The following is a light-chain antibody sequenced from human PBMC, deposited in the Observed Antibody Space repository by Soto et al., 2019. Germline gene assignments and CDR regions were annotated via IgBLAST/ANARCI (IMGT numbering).Light chain of an antibody. Sequence: EVVMTQSPATLSVSPGEGATLSCRASQSVSSYLAWYQQIPGLAPRLLIYDASSRATGIPDRFSGSGSGTDFTLTISRLEPEDFAVYYCQQYGSSPWTFGQGTKV. J-gene: IGKJ1*01. CDR1: QSVSSY. CDR3: QQYGSSPWT. V-gene: IGKV3D-20*01. CDR2: DAS.